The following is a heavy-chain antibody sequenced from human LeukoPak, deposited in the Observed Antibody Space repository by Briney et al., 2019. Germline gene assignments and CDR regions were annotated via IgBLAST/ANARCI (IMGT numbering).Heavy chain of an antibody. CDR2: IWYGGSNK. CDR1: GFTFSRYG. CDR3: ARDVRSDY. Sequence: GGSLRLSCAASGFTFSRYGMHWVPQAPGKGLEWVADIWYGGSNKYCADPEKGLLPLHRHNSKNTLYLKINSLSAEDTAVYYCARDVRSDYWGQGTLVTVST. V-gene: IGHV3-33*08. J-gene: IGHJ4*02.